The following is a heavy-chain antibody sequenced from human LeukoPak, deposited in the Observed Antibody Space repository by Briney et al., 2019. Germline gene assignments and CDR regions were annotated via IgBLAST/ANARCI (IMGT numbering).Heavy chain of an antibody. CDR3: AKATFTTSYGMDV. J-gene: IGHJ6*02. CDR1: GFTFSSYA. Sequence: GGSLRLSCAASGFTFSSYAMSWVRQAPGKGLEWVSAISGSGDNTYYADSVRGRFTISRDNSKNTLYLQINSLRAEDTAVYYCAKATFTTSYGMDVWGQGTTVTVSS. V-gene: IGHV3-23*01. D-gene: IGHD4-17*01. CDR2: ISGSGDNT.